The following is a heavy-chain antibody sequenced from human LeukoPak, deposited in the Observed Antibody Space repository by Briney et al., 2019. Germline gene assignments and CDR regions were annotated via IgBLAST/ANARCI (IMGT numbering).Heavy chain of an antibody. V-gene: IGHV3-74*03. CDR3: IRDEALWRLDY. Sequence: GGSLSLSCAASGFTFSNHWMHWVRHAPGKGLVWVSHIDEGGSNAMYADSVKGRFSISRDNAKNTVNLQMNSVRAEDTGVYYCIRDEALWRLDYWGQGTLVTVSS. CDR2: IDEGGSNA. CDR1: GFTFSNHW. J-gene: IGHJ4*02. D-gene: IGHD2-21*01.